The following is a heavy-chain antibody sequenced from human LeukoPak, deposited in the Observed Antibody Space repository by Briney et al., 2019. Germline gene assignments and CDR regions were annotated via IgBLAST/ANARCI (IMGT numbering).Heavy chain of an antibody. D-gene: IGHD1-26*01. V-gene: IGHV4-4*09. CDR3: ATHSGSYGSDH. CDR2: IYTSGST. J-gene: IGHJ4*02. CDR1: GGSISSYY. Sequence: SETLSLTCTLSGGSISSYYWSWIRQPPGKGLEWIGYIYTSGSTNYNPSLKSRVTISVDTSKNQFSLKLSSVTAADTAVYYCATHSGSYGSDHWGQGTLVTVSS.